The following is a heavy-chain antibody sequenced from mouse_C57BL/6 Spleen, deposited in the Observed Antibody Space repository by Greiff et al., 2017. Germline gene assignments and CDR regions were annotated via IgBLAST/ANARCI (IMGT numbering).Heavy chain of an antibody. Sequence: QVQLQQSGAELARPGASVKLSCKASGYTFTSYGISWVKQRTGQGLEWIGEIYTRSGNTNYNEKFKGKATLTADKSSSTAYMELRSLPSEDSAVYFCARGYYVSSCYYWGQGTTLTVSS. D-gene: IGHD1-1*01. J-gene: IGHJ2*01. V-gene: IGHV1-81*01. CDR1: GYTFTSYG. CDR3: ARGYYVSSCYY. CDR2: IYTRSGNT.